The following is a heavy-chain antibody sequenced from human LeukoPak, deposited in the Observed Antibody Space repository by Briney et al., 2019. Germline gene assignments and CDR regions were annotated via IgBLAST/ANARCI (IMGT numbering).Heavy chain of an antibody. Sequence: SGPTLVKPTQTLTLTCSFSGFSLNTTSVGVGWIRQPPGKTLEWLALIYWDDDKRYSPSLKNRLTVTKDTSKNQVVLTLTNLDAVDTATYYCAHTHELIFLGDLYLETHSFDVCGQGTGVTVSS. CDR1: GFSLNTTSVG. CDR3: AHTHELIFLGDLYLETHSFDV. J-gene: IGHJ3*01. V-gene: IGHV2-5*02. D-gene: IGHD3-16*01. CDR2: IYWDDDK.